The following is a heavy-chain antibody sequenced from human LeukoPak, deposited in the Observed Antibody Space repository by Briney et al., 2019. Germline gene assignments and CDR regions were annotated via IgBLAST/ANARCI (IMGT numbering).Heavy chain of an antibody. D-gene: IGHD6-19*01. CDR1: GGTFSSYA. CDR3: VLAVAGKGGDY. CDR2: IIPIFGTA. J-gene: IGHJ4*02. V-gene: IGHV1-69*06. Sequence: SVKVSCKASGGTFSSYAISWVRQAPGQGLEWMGGIIPIFGTANYAQKFQGRVTITADKSTSTAYMELSSLRSEDTAVYYCVLAVAGKGGDYGGQGTLVTVSS.